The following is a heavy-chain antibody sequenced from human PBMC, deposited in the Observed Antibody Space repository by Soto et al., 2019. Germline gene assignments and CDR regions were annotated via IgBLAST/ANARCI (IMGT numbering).Heavy chain of an antibody. V-gene: IGHV1-18*04. CDR3: ARDREYDYDSSRNYYYHYGMDV. Sequence: QVQLVESGAEVKKPGASVKVSCKASRYTFTNYGISWVRQAPGPGLEWRGWISGYNGNTKYAQKFQGRVTMTTGTPTNTAYMELRSLRSDGTAVYYCARDREYDYDSSRNYYYHYGMDVWGQGTTVTVS. J-gene: IGHJ6*02. D-gene: IGHD3-22*01. CDR1: RYTFTNYG. CDR2: ISGYNGNT.